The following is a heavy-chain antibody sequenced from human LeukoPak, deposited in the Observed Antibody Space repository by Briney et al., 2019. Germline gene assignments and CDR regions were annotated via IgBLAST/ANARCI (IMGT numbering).Heavy chain of an antibody. CDR2: INQAGSEK. V-gene: IGHV3-7*01. J-gene: IGHJ4*02. D-gene: IGHD2-21*02. Sequence: GGSLRLSCAASGFTFSNYWMCWVRQAPGKGLEWVANINQAGSEKYYVGSVKGRFTISRDNARNSLYLQMNSLRAEDTAVYYCARDKSYGDSSDYWGQGTLVTVSS. CDR1: GFTFSNYW. CDR3: ARDKSYGDSSDY.